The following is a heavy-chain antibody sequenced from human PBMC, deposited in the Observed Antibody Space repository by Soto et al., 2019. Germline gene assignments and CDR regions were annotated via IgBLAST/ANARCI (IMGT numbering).Heavy chain of an antibody. J-gene: IGHJ4*02. D-gene: IGHD6-6*01. CDR3: AGSSPFFDFDD. V-gene: IGHV4-59*01. Sequence: ASETLSLTCTVSGGSISSYYWSWIRQPPGKGLEWIGYIYYSGSTDYNPSLKSRVSMSVDPSKNQFSLKLSSVTAADTAGHYCAGSSPFFDFDDWGQVTLVTVSS. CDR1: GGSISSYY. CDR2: IYYSGST.